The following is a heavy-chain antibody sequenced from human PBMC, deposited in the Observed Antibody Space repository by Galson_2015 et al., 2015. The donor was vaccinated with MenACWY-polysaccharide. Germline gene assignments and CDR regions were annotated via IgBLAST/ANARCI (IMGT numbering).Heavy chain of an antibody. J-gene: IGHJ5*02. V-gene: IGHV4-31*03. Sequence: LSLTCTVSGASIGSGDDYYWTWIRQRPGKGLEWIGYIYYSGSTYYNPSLKSRVIISQDTSKNQFSLNLSSVTAADTAVYYCARAPRGLWFGEAWGQGILVTVSS. D-gene: IGHD3-10*01. CDR2: IYYSGST. CDR1: GASIGSGDDYY. CDR3: ARAPRGLWFGEA.